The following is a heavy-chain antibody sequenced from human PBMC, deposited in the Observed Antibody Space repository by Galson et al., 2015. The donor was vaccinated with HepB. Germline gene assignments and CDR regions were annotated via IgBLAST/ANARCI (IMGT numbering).Heavy chain of an antibody. CDR3: ARGYLKAPSWIVVPSYFDY. Sequence: TLSLTCTVSGGSISSYYWSWIRQPPGKGLEWIGYIYYSGSTNYNPSLKSRVTISVDTSKNQFSLKLSSVTAADTAVYYCARGYLKAPSWIVVPSYFDYWGQGTLVTVSS. CDR1: GGSISSYY. J-gene: IGHJ4*02. CDR2: IYYSGST. V-gene: IGHV4-59*01. D-gene: IGHD3-22*01.